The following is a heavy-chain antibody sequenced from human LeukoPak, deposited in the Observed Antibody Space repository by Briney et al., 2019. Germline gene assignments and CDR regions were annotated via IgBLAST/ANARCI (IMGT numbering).Heavy chain of an antibody. CDR2: ISWDGDST. V-gene: IGHV3-43D*03. J-gene: IGHJ4*02. CDR3: ARGGTSGYSSSLHFWGGNYYFDY. Sequence: QSGGSLRLSCAASGFTFDDYAMHWVRQAPGKGLEWVSLISWDGDSTYYADSVKGRFTISRDNSKNTLCLQMNSLRAEDTAVYYCARGGTSGYSSSLHFWGGNYYFDYWGQGTLVTVSS. D-gene: IGHD6-13*01. CDR1: GFTFDDYA.